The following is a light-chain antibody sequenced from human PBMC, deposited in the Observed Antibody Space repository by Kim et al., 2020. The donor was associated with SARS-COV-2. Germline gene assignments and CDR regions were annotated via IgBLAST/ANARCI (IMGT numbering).Light chain of an antibody. J-gene: IGLJ3*02. CDR2: DVS. Sequence: GPSTTTSCTGTSSDVCAYNYVSRYQQHPGKAPKLMFYDVSNRPSGVSNRFSGSKSGNTASLTISGLQAEDEADFYCSSYTSISTRVFGGGTQLTVL. CDR1: SSDVCAYNY. CDR3: SSYTSISTRV. V-gene: IGLV2-14*03.